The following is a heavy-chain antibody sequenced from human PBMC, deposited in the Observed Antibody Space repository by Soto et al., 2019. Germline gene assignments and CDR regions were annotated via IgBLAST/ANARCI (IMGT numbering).Heavy chain of an antibody. V-gene: IGHV3-23*01. CDR1: GFTFSTHA. J-gene: IGHJ4*02. Sequence: EVQLLESGGGLVQPGGSLRLSCAASGFTFSTHAMSWVRQAPGKGLEWVSTVNRDDNTFYAASVKGRFAISRDNSKNTLYLQMNSLRAEDTAVYYCTGRIAVADPFDYWGQGTLVTVSS. D-gene: IGHD6-19*01. CDR2: VNRDDNT. CDR3: TGRIAVADPFDY.